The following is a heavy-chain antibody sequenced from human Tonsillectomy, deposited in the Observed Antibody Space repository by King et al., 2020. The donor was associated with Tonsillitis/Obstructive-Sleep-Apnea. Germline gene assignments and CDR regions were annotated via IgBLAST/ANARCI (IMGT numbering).Heavy chain of an antibody. CDR1: GGSIRSSSYY. CDR3: ARVVISSSQPFFDY. V-gene: IGHV4-39*01. CDR2: IYYSGST. Sequence: QLQESGPGLVKPSETLSLTCTVSGGSIRSSSYYWGWIRQPPGKGLEWIGSIYYSGSTYYNPSLKSRVTISVDTSKNQFSLKLSSVTAADTAVYYCARVVISSSQPFFDYWGQGTLVTVSS. D-gene: IGHD6-19*01. J-gene: IGHJ4*02.